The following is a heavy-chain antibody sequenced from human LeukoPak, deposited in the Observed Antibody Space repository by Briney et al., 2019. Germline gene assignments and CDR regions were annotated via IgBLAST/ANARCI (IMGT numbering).Heavy chain of an antibody. Sequence: PGGSLRLSCRASGFTFGDHAMSWVRQAPGKGLEWVGFIRSRAYRGTTEYAASVKGRFTISRDDSISVAYLQMNNLETEDTAVYYCSRGPIQLWLHNSMDVWGQGTTVAVSS. D-gene: IGHD5-18*01. CDR3: SRGPIQLWLHNSMDV. CDR2: IRSRAYRGTT. J-gene: IGHJ6*02. CDR1: GFTFGDHA. V-gene: IGHV3-49*04.